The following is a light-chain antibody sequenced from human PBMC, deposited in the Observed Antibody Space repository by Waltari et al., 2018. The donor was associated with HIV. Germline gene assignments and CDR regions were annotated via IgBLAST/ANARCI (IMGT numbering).Light chain of an antibody. CDR1: RSNIGAGYF. CDR2: SDI. V-gene: IGLV1-40*01. Sequence: QSALTQPPSVSGAPGQRVTISCTGNRSNIGAGYFVHWDQHLPGTAPKLLVYSDINRPSGVPDRFSGSKSGTSASLVITGLQAEDEADYYCQSYDSSLRASVFGGGTKLTVL. CDR3: QSYDSSLRASV. J-gene: IGLJ2*01.